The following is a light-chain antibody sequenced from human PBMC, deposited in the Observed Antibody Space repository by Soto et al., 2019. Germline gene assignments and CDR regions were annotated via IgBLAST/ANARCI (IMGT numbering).Light chain of an antibody. CDR2: DVN. V-gene: IGLV2-14*03. J-gene: IGLJ1*01. CDR3: SSYMSSGTFV. CDR1: GSDVGGWNY. Sequence: QSALTQPASVSGSPGQSITISCTGTGSDVGGWNYVSWYQQHPGKAPRLIIYDVNSRASGVPYRFSGSKSDNTASLTISGLQAEDEADYYCSSYMSSGTFVFGTGTKLTVL.